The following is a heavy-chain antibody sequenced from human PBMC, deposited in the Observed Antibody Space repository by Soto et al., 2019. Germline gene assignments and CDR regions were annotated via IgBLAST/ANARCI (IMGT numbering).Heavy chain of an antibody. V-gene: IGHV4-34*01. CDR1: GGSFSGYY. CDR2: INHSGST. CDR3: ACENSSSWCGGLDP. Sequence: SETLSLTCAVYGGSFSGYYWSWIRQPPGKGLEWIGEINHSGSTNYNPSLKSRVTISVDTSKNQFSLKLSSVTAADTAVYYCACENSSSWCGGLDPWGQGTLVTVSS. J-gene: IGHJ5*02. D-gene: IGHD6-13*01.